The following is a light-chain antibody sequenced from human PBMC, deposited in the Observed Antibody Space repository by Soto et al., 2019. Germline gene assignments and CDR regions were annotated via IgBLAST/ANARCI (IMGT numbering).Light chain of an antibody. J-gene: IGKJ1*01. CDR3: QQYGSSSWT. Sequence: EMVLAQSPGALSLSPGERATLSCRASQSVSASYLAWYQQKPGQAPSLLINAASSRATGIPDRFSGSGSGTDFTLTISRLEPEDFAGYYCQQYGSSSWTFGQGTKVDIK. CDR2: AAS. CDR1: QSVSASY. V-gene: IGKV3-20*01.